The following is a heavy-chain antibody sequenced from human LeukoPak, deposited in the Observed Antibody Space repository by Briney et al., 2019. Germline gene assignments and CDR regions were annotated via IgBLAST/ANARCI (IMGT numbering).Heavy chain of an antibody. CDR2: MNPNTGNT. CDR1: GGTFSSYA. CDR3: ARDRKYSGELLSVGGFDP. V-gene: IGHV1-8*03. Sequence: GASVKVSCKASGGTFSSYAISWVRQAPGQGLEWMAWMNPNTGNTDYAQKFQGRVTLTRNTSINTAYMELSSLRSEDTAVYFCARDRKYSGELLSVGGFDPWGQGTLVTVSS. J-gene: IGHJ5*02. D-gene: IGHD3-10*01.